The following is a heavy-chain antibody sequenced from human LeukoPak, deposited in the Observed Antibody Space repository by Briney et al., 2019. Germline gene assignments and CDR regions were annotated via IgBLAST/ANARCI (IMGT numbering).Heavy chain of an antibody. CDR1: GFTFSSYS. V-gene: IGHV3-21*01. CDR3: ARASIAAAGTRPGFDY. D-gene: IGHD6-13*01. CDR2: ISSSSSYI. Sequence: GGSLRLSCAASGFTFSSYSMNWVRQAPGKGLEWVSSISSSSSYIYYADSVKGRFTISRDNAKNSLYLQMNSLRAEDTAVYHCARASIAAAGTRPGFDYWGQGTLVTVSS. J-gene: IGHJ4*02.